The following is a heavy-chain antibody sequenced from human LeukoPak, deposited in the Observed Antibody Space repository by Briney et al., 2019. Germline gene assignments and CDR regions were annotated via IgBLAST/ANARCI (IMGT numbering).Heavy chain of an antibody. CDR3: ARPDVEMATVD. CDR2: INHSGST. V-gene: IGHV4-34*01. J-gene: IGHJ4*02. D-gene: IGHD5-24*01. CDR1: GGSFSGYY. Sequence: SETLSLTCAVYGGSFSGYYWSWIRQPPGKGLEWIGEINHSGSTNYNPSLKSRVTISVDTSKNQFPLKLSFVTAADTAVYYCARPDVEMATVDWGQGTLVTVSS.